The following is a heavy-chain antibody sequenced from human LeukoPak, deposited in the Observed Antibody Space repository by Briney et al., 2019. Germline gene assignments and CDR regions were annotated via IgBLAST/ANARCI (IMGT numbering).Heavy chain of an antibody. Sequence: GGSLRLSCAASGFTFSSYSMNWVRQAPGKGLEWVSSISSSSSYIYYADSVKGRFTISRDNAKNSLYLQMNSLRAEDTAVYYCARDRQSLLYDYWGQGTLVTVSS. CDR2: ISSSSSYI. CDR3: ARDRQSLLYDY. CDR1: GFTFSSYS. J-gene: IGHJ4*02. V-gene: IGHV3-21*01. D-gene: IGHD3-10*01.